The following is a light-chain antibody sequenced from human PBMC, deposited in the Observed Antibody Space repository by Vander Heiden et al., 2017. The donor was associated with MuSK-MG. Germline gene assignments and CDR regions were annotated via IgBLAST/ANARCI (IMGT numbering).Light chain of an antibody. V-gene: IGKV1-33*01. Sequence: DIEMTQSPSSLSASVGDRVTITRQASQYIDKFLNWFQQKPGKAPKLLIYTASNLETGVPSRFSGSGSGTDFTFTISSLQPEDIATYYCQQYDNLPLTFGGGTKVEIK. J-gene: IGKJ4*01. CDR3: QQYDNLPLT. CDR1: QYIDKF. CDR2: TAS.